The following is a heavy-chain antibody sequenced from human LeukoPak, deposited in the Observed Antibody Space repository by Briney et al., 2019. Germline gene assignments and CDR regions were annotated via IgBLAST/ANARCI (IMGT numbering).Heavy chain of an antibody. J-gene: IGHJ4*02. CDR3: AKDVYNWNFYFDY. V-gene: IGHV3-23*01. CDR1: GFTFSGYA. Sequence: PGGSLRLSCAASGFTFSGYAMSWVRQAPGKGLEWVSAISASGYSTYYADSVKGRFTISRDNSKKTLYLQMNSLRAEDTAIFYCAKDVYNWNFYFDYWGQGTLVTVSS. CDR2: ISASGYST. D-gene: IGHD1-7*01.